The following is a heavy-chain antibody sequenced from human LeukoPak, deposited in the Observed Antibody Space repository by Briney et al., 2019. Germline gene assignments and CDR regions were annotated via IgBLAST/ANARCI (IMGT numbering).Heavy chain of an antibody. J-gene: IGHJ4*02. Sequence: GGSLRLSCAASGFTLSNYNLHWVRQAPGKGLGWLAVLSHDGFNDCYADYVKGRFTISRDNSKKTMFLQMNSLRAEDTAVYYCARDGSYYGSGTYSRYFFDYWGQGTVVTVSS. CDR3: ARDGSYYGSGTYSRYFFDY. D-gene: IGHD3-10*01. CDR2: LSHDGFND. CDR1: GFTLSNYN. V-gene: IGHV3-30*14.